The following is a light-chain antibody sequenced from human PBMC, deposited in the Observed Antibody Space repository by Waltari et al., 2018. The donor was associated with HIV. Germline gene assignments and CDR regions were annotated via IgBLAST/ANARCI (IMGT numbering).Light chain of an antibody. V-gene: IGLV2-14*03. J-gene: IGLJ3*02. Sequence: QSALTQPASVSGSPGQSVTISCTGGNTDIGAFDLVSWYQQRSGEAPQLIIFGFTSRPSGASSRFSGFKSGHTASLTISGLHDGDEAYYFCSSYSTLKTILFGGGTKLTV. CDR2: GFT. CDR1: NTDIGAFDL. CDR3: SSYSTLKTIL.